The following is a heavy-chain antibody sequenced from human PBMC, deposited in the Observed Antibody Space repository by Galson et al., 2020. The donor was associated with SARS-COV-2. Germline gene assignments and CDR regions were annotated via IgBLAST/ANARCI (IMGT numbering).Heavy chain of an antibody. J-gene: IGHJ3*02. D-gene: IGHD3-10*01. Sequence: GESLKISCAASGFTFSGCAMHWVRQASGKGLEWVGRIRSKTNSYATAYAASVKGRFTISRDDSKNTAYLQMNSLKSEDTAVYYCARLNPSPGSYYDAFDIWGQGAMVTVSS. CDR2: IRSKTNSYAT. CDR1: GFTFSGCA. V-gene: IGHV3-73*01. CDR3: ARLNPSPGSYYDAFDI.